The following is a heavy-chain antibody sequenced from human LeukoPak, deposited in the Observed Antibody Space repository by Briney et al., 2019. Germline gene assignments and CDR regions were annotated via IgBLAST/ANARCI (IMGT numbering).Heavy chain of an antibody. D-gene: IGHD6-13*01. Sequence: GGSLRLSCAASGFTFSSYAMSWVRKAPGKGLEWVSAISGSGGSTYYADSVKGRFTISRDNSKNTLYLQMNSLRAEDTAVYYCASHSSSWFYYFDYWGQGTLVTVSS. J-gene: IGHJ4*02. V-gene: IGHV3-23*01. CDR2: ISGSGGST. CDR3: ASHSSSWFYYFDY. CDR1: GFTFSSYA.